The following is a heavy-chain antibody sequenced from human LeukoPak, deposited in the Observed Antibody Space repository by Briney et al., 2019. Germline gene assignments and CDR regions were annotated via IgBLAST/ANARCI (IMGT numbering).Heavy chain of an antibody. CDR3: AKTYVDTTFFDS. J-gene: IGHJ4*02. V-gene: IGHV3-23*01. CDR1: GFSFSNYA. D-gene: IGHD5-18*01. CDR2: ISGSGGTI. Sequence: GGSLRLSCVASGFSFSNYAINWVRQAPGKGLDWVSSISGSGGTIFYADSVKGRFAISRDNSKNTLYLQMTSLRAEDTAVYYCAKTYVDTTFFDSWGQGTRVTVSS.